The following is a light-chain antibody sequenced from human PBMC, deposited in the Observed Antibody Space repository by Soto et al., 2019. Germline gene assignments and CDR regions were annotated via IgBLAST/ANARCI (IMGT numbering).Light chain of an antibody. CDR1: QGVSAY. J-gene: IGKJ2*01. CDR3: QPSYKTPHT. V-gene: IGKV1-39*01. Sequence: DIQMTQSPSSLSASVGDRVTITCRASQGVSAYLLWYQQRQGTAPKLLIYGASNLVSGVPSRFSGSGSGTTFTLTISSLPPEDFATYYCQPSYKTPHTFGQGTKLETK. CDR2: GAS.